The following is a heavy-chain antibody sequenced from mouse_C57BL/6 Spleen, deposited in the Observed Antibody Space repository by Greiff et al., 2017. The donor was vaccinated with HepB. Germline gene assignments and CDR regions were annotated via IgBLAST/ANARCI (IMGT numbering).Heavy chain of an antibody. CDR1: GFTFSSYG. J-gene: IGHJ4*01. CDR3: ARQRLGRNYAMDY. Sequence: EVKLVESGGDLVKPGGSLKLSCAASGFTFSSYGMPWVRQTPDKRLEWVATISSGGSYTYYPDSVKGRFTISRDNAKNTLYLQMSSLKSEDTAMYYCARQRLGRNYAMDYWGQGTSVTVSS. D-gene: IGHD4-1*01. CDR2: ISSGGSYT. V-gene: IGHV5-6*01.